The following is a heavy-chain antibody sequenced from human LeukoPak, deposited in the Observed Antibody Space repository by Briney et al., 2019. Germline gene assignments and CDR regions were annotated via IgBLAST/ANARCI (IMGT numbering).Heavy chain of an antibody. Sequence: PGGSLRLSCAASGFTFSSYWMSWVRQAPGKGLEWVANINQDGSDKKYVDSVKGRFTISRDNAKNSQYLQMNSLRVEDTAVYYCARSLWPEDYWGQGTLVTVSS. J-gene: IGHJ4*02. CDR2: INQDGSDK. V-gene: IGHV3-7*01. CDR1: GFTFSSYW. CDR3: ARSLWPEDY. D-gene: IGHD2-21*01.